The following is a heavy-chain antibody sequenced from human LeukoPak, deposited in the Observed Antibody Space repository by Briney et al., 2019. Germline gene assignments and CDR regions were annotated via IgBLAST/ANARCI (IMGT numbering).Heavy chain of an antibody. V-gene: IGHV3-7*01. D-gene: IGHD3-9*01. J-gene: IGHJ6*02. Sequence: PGGSLRLSCAASGFTFRNYWMSWVRQAPGKGLEWVANIKQDESEKYYVDSVKGRFTISRDNAKNSLFLQMKSLRAEDTAVYYCAKDLSYGMDVWGQGTTVTVSS. CDR1: GFTFRNYW. CDR3: AKDLSYGMDV. CDR2: IKQDESEK.